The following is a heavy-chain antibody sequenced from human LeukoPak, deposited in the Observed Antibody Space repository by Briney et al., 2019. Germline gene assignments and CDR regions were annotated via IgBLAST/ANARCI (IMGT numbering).Heavy chain of an antibody. CDR3: ARGRRSGLSGAVDH. CDR2: VTHSGSI. J-gene: IGHJ5*02. V-gene: IGHV4-34*01. CDR1: GGPFSAYY. Sequence: PSETLSLTCAVYGGPFSAYYWFWSRQPPGKGLEWIGEVTHSGSINYNPSLKSRITISVDTSKNQSSLRVTSVTAADTAVYYCARGRRSGLSGAVDHWGQGTLVTVSS. D-gene: IGHD6-19*01.